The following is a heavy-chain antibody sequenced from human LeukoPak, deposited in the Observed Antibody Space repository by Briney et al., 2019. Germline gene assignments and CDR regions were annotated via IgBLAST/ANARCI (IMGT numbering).Heavy chain of an antibody. CDR2: IYPNSGGT. CDR1: GYTFTGYY. Sequence: ASVKVSRKASGYTFTGYYMHWVRQAPGQGLEWMGWIYPNSGGTNFAQKFQGRVTMTRDTSISTAYMELSRLRSDDTAVYYCARAGIVGATPVDYWGQGTLVTVSS. J-gene: IGHJ4*02. CDR3: ARAGIVGATPVDY. V-gene: IGHV1-2*02. D-gene: IGHD1-26*01.